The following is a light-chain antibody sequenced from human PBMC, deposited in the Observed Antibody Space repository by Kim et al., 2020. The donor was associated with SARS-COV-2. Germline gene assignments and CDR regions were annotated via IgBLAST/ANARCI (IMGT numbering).Light chain of an antibody. Sequence: GQRVTISCSGSSSNIGSNTVIWYQQLPGTAPKHLIYSNNHRPSGVPDRFSGAKSGTSASLAISGLQSEDEADYYCAAWDDSLNGPVFGGGTQLTVL. CDR2: SNN. V-gene: IGLV1-44*01. CDR1: SSNIGSNT. CDR3: AAWDDSLNGPV. J-gene: IGLJ3*02.